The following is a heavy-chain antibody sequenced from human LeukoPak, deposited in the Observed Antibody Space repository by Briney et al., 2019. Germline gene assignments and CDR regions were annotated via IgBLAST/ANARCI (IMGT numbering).Heavy chain of an antibody. J-gene: IGHJ6*03. CDR1: GGSIRGYY. CDR3: AVGATNYYMDV. CDR2: IYYSGST. V-gene: IGHV4-59*08. D-gene: IGHD3-16*01. Sequence: PSETLSLTCTVSGGSIRGYYWSWVRQPPGKALEWIAYIYYSGSTTYNPSLKSRVTISLDTSKNQFSLKLSSVTAADTAVYYCAVGATNYYMDVWGKGTTVTVSS.